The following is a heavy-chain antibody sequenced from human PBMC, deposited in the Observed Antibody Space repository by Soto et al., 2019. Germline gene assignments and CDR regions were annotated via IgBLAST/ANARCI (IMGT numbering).Heavy chain of an antibody. CDR1: GYSISSGYY. J-gene: IGHJ3*02. CDR2: IYHSGST. Sequence: SETLSLTCAVSGYSISSGYYWGWIRQPPGKGLEWIGSIYHSGSTYYNPSLKSRVTISVDTSKNQFSLKLSSVTAADTAVYYCARDWGSPPGQHAFDIWGQGTMVTVSS. D-gene: IGHD3-16*01. CDR3: ARDWGSPPGQHAFDI. V-gene: IGHV4-38-2*02.